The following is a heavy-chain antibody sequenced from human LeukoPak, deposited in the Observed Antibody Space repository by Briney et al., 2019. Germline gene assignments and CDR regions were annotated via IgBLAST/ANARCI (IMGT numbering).Heavy chain of an antibody. D-gene: IGHD3-10*01. V-gene: IGHV1-18*01. CDR2: ISAYNGNT. CDR1: GYTFTSYG. CDR3: ARAHSYVLLWFGPYFDY. Sequence: ASVKVSCKASGYTFTSYGISWVRQAPGQGLKWMGWISAYNGNTNYAQKLQGRVTMTTDTSTSTAYMELRSLRSDDTAVYYCARAHSYVLLWFGPYFDYWGQGTLVTVSS. J-gene: IGHJ4*02.